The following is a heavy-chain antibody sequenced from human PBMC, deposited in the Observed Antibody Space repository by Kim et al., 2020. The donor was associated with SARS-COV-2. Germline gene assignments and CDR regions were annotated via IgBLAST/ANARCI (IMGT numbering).Heavy chain of an antibody. D-gene: IGHD3-3*01. CDR3: ARGPTIFGVVIIIGAFDI. J-gene: IGHJ3*02. V-gene: IGHV3-30*01. Sequence: KGRFTISRDNSKNTLYLQMNSLRAEDTAVHYCARGPTIFGVVIIIGAFDIWGQGTMVTVSS.